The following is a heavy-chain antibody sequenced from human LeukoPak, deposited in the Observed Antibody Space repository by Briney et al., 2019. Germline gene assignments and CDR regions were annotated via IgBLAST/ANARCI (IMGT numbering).Heavy chain of an antibody. D-gene: IGHD6-6*01. V-gene: IGHV3-7*01. Sequence: GGSLRLSCAASGFTFDTYWMSWVRQAPGKGLEWVANIKRDGTEKDYVDSMKARITISRDNAKNSLYLQMNSLRAEDTAVYYCARLGILGSSHYFDYWGQGALVTVSS. CDR2: IKRDGTEK. CDR3: ARLGILGSSHYFDY. J-gene: IGHJ4*02. CDR1: GFTFDTYW.